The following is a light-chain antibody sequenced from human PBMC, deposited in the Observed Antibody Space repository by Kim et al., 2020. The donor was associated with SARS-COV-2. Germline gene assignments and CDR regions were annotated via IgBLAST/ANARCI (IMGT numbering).Light chain of an antibody. J-gene: IGKJ4*01. CDR1: KSLVFSDGKTY. V-gene: IGKV2-30*01. CDR2: KVS. CDR3: MYGTHWPPSFT. Sequence: DVIMTQSPLSLPVTLGQPASISCRSSKSLVFSDGKTYLNWFHQRPGQSPRRLIYKVSNRDSGVPDRFSGSGSGTDFTLKIRRVEAEDVGVYYCMYGTHWPPSFTFAGGTKLEI.